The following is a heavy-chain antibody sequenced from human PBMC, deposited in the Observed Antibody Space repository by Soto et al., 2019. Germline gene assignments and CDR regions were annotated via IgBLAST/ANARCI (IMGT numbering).Heavy chain of an antibody. Sequence: QVQLQESGPGLVKPSETLSLTCTVSGGSISSYYWSWIRQPPGKGLEWLGYIYYSGSTNYNPSLKSRVTISVDTSKNQFSLKLSSVTAADTAVYYCAREEGKDDYIWGSYRHNAFDIWGQGTMVTVSS. J-gene: IGHJ3*02. V-gene: IGHV4-59*01. CDR1: GGSISSYY. CDR2: IYYSGST. CDR3: AREEGKDDYIWGSYRHNAFDI. D-gene: IGHD3-16*02.